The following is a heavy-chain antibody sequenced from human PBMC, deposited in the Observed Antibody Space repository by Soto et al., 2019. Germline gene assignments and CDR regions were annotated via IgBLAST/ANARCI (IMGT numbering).Heavy chain of an antibody. CDR3: ARLKPYTAMMYYYYYYGMDV. Sequence: SETLSLTCTVSGGSISSSSYYWGWIRQPPGKGLEWIGSIYYSGSTYYNPSLKSRVTISVDTSKNQFSLKLSSVTAADTAVYYCARLKPYTAMMYYYYYYGMDVWGQGTTVT. V-gene: IGHV4-39*01. J-gene: IGHJ6*02. CDR2: IYYSGST. D-gene: IGHD5-18*01. CDR1: GGSISSSSYY.